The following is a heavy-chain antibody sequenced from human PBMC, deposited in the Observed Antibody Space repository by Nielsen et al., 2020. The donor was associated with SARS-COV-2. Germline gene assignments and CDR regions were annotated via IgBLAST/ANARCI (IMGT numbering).Heavy chain of an antibody. Sequence: RQAPGKGLEWIGSIYYSGSTYYNPSLKSRVTISVDTSKNQFSLKLSSVTAADTALYYCVRGGGGYTTGYYFDYWGQGALVTVSS. J-gene: IGHJ4*02. CDR2: IYYSGST. V-gene: IGHV4-39*07. D-gene: IGHD5-12*01. CDR3: VRGGGGYTTGYYFDY.